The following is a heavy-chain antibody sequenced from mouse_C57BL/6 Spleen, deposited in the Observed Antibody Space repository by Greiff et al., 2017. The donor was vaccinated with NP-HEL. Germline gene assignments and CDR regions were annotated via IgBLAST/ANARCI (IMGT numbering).Heavy chain of an antibody. CDR2: IRNKANGYTT. D-gene: IGHD1-1*01. J-gene: IGHJ4*01. CDR3: ARLGSSLYAMDY. Sequence: EVQGVESGGGLVQPGGSLSLSCAASGFTFTDYYMSWVRQPPGKALEWLGFIRNKANGYTTEYSASVKGRFTISRDNSQSILYLQMNALRAEDSATYYCARLGSSLYAMDYWGQGTSVTVSS. CDR1: GFTFTDYY. V-gene: IGHV7-3*01.